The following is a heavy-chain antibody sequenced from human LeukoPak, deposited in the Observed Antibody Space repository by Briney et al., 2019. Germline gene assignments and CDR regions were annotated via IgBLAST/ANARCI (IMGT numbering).Heavy chain of an antibody. V-gene: IGHV3-74*01. D-gene: IGHD3-3*01. CDR2: IDNDGHGI. Sequence: GGSLRLSCVTSGFTFSGYWMHWVRQGPEKGLELVSRIDNDGHGIIYADSVKGRFPTSRDNVKNTLYLQMNSLRVEDTAVYYCEAGGGWDPSFGVVTHIDAWGKGTTVVVS. CDR3: EAGGGWDPSFGVVTHIDA. J-gene: IGHJ6*03. CDR1: GFTFSGYW.